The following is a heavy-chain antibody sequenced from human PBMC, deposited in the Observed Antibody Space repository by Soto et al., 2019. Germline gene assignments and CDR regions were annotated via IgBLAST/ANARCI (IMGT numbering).Heavy chain of an antibody. CDR1: GGSISTFY. Sequence: PSETLSLTCTVSGGSISTFYWSWVRQPPGKGLEWIGYIYYTGTTNYNPSLRSRVTISVDTSKNQFSLKLSSVTAADTAVYYCARQGLRSSYWGQGTLVTVSS. J-gene: IGHJ4*02. CDR3: ARQGLRSSY. D-gene: IGHD4-17*01. V-gene: IGHV4-59*08. CDR2: IYYTGTT.